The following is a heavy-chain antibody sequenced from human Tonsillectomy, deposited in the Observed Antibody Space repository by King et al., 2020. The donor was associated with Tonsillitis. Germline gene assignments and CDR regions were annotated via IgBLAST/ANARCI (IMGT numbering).Heavy chain of an antibody. J-gene: IGHJ5*02. D-gene: IGHD2-2*01. V-gene: IGHV4-59*08. Sequence: QLQESGPGLVKPSETLSLTCTVSGDSMNSYYWSWIRQPPGKGLEWIGYIYYSGSTNYNPSLASRVTISVDTSNKQFSLKLGSVTSADTAVYYCARGCSSSSCYNNYFDPWGLGTLVTVSS. CDR3: ARGCSSSSCYNNYFDP. CDR2: IYYSGST. CDR1: GDSMNSYY.